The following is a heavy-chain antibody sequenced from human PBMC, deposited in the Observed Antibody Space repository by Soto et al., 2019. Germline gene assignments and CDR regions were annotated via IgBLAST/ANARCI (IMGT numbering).Heavy chain of an antibody. Sequence: QVQLQQWGAGLLKPSETLSLTCAVYGGSFSGYYWSWIRQPPGKGLEWIGEINHSGSTNYNPSLKSRVTIPVDTSKNQFSLKLSSVTAADTAVYYCARGLGDIVVVVAATHFNWFDPWGQGTLVTVSS. D-gene: IGHD2-15*01. CDR1: GGSFSGYY. CDR3: ARGLGDIVVVVAATHFNWFDP. V-gene: IGHV4-34*01. J-gene: IGHJ5*02. CDR2: INHSGST.